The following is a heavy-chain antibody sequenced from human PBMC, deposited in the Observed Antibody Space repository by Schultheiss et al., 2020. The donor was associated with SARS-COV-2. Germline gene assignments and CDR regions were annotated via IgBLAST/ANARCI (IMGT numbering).Heavy chain of an antibody. CDR1: GYTFTSYA. Sequence: SVKVSCKASGYTFTSYAISWVRQAPGQGLEWMGGIIPIFGTANYAQKFQGRVTITADESTSTAYMELSSLRSEDTAVYYCASQRTTTVTIDYYYYGMDVWGQGTTVTVSS. J-gene: IGHJ6*02. D-gene: IGHD4-17*01. CDR3: ASQRTTTVTIDYYYYGMDV. V-gene: IGHV1-69*13. CDR2: IIPIFGTA.